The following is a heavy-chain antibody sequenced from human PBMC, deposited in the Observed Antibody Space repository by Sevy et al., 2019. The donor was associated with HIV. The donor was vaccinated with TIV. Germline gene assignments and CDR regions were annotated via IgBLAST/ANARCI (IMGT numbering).Heavy chain of an antibody. CDR1: GFTFSSYS. J-gene: IGHJ4*02. CDR3: ARDKSVRAVDGTPYYFDY. CDR2: ISSSSSYI. D-gene: IGHD6-19*01. V-gene: IGHV3-21*01. Sequence: GGSLRLSCAASGFTFSSYSMNWVRQAPGKGLEWVSSISSSSSYIYYADSVKGRFTISRDNAKNSLYLQMNSLRAEDTAVYYCARDKSVRAVDGTPYYFDYWGQGTLVTVSS.